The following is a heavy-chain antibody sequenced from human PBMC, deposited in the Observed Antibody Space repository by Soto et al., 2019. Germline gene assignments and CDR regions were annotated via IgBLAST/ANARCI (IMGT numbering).Heavy chain of an antibody. CDR1: GGSISSYY. Sequence: SETLSLTCTVSGGSISSYYWSWIRQPPGKGLEWIGYIYYSGSTNYNPSLKSRVTISVDTSKNQFSLKLSSVTAADTAVYYCAGGNSGFSAWGQGTLVNVSS. V-gene: IGHV4-59*01. CDR2: IYYSGST. J-gene: IGHJ4*02. D-gene: IGHD6-25*01. CDR3: AGGNSGFSA.